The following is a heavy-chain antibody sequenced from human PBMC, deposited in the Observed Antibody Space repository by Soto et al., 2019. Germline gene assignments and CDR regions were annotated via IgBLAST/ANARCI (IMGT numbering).Heavy chain of an antibody. D-gene: IGHD6-19*01. CDR3: ARDLAVGLVDY. V-gene: IGHV1-18*01. Sequence: QVQLVQSGAEVKKPGASGRVSGKASVYTFPTNGLSWVRQPPEQGLEWMGWISAYNGNIKYAQKLQGRVTMTTDTSTSTAYMELRSLRSDDTAVYYCARDLAVGLVDYWGQGTLVTVSS. CDR1: VYTFPTNG. J-gene: IGHJ4*02. CDR2: ISAYNGNI.